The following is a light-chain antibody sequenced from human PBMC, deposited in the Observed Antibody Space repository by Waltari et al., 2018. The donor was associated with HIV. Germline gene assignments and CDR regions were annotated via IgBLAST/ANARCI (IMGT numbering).Light chain of an antibody. V-gene: IGLV1-47*01. CDR2: RNI. CDR3: ASWDDSLGGRWV. J-gene: IGLJ3*02. CDR1: RSDIGTNY. Sequence: QSVLTQPPSTSGTPGQTVTISCSGTRSDIGTNYVYWYQQVPGTAPKLLIYRNIQRPSGVPARFSGSKSGTSASLAISGLRSEDEAHYHCASWDDSLGGRWVFGGGIKLTVL.